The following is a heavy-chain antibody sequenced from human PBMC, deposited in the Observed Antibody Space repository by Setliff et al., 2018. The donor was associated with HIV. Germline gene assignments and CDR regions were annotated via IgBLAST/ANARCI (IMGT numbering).Heavy chain of an antibody. V-gene: IGHV3-15*05. D-gene: IGHD3-9*01. CDR3: VGHYYDPLTGYYVWFFDV. J-gene: IGHJ2*01. Sequence: GGSLRLSCETSGFIFTNAWMSWVRQSPRKGLEWLARIKSKSDGGTTSYAAPVKDRFTISRDDSRNTLYLQMNSMKSDDTATYYCVGHYYDPLTGYYVWFFDVWGRGTLVNRLL. CDR1: GFIFTNAW. CDR2: IKSKSDGGTT.